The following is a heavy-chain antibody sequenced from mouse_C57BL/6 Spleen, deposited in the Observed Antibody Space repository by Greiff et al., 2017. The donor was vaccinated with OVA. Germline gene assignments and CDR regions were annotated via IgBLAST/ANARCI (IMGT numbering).Heavy chain of an antibody. V-gene: IGHV5-9-1*02. CDR2: ISSGGDYI. Sequence: EVKVVESGEGLVKPGGSLKLSCAASGFTFSSYAMSWVRQTPEKRLEWVAYISSGGDYIYYADTVKGRFTISRDNARNTLYLQMSSLKSEDTAMYYCTREDYSNYWFAYWGQGTLVTVSA. D-gene: IGHD2-5*01. CDR1: GFTFSSYA. CDR3: TREDYSNYWFAY. J-gene: IGHJ3*01.